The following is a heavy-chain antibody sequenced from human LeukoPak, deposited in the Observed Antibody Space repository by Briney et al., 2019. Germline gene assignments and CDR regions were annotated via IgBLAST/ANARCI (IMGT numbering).Heavy chain of an antibody. CDR2: INHGGST. D-gene: IGHD2-15*01. Sequence: SETLSLTCAVYGGSFSGYYWSWIRQSPGKGLEWIGEINHGGSTNYNPSLKSRVTISVDTSKNQFSLKVSSVTAADTAEYYCARALRDEGSGNYYFDYWGQGSLVTVSS. CDR1: GGSFSGYY. V-gene: IGHV4-34*01. J-gene: IGHJ4*02. CDR3: ARALRDEGSGNYYFDY.